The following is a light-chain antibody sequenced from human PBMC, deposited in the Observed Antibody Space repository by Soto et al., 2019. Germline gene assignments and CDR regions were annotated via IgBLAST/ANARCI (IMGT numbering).Light chain of an antibody. CDR3: QQYDNYPLT. CDR1: QSVRSW. CDR2: DAS. Sequence: DIQINKSPATLSASVGDRVNITCRASQSVRSWLAWYQQKPGTAPKLLIFDASRLESGVPSRFSGSASGTEFTLTISSLQPDDFATYYCQQYDNYPLTFGGGTKVDIK. J-gene: IGKJ4*01. V-gene: IGKV1-5*01.